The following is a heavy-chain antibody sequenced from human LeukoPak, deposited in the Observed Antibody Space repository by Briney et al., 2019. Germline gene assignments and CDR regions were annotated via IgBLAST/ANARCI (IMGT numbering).Heavy chain of an antibody. CDR2: INHGGST. CDR1: GGSFSGYY. V-gene: IGHV4-34*01. J-gene: IGHJ5*02. Sequence: PSETLSLTCAVYGGSFSGYYWSWIRQPPGKGLEWIGEINHGGSTNHNPSLKSRVTISVDTSKNQFSLKLSSVTAADTAVYYCARERLGWLQLWGFDPWGQGTLVTVSS. D-gene: IGHD5-24*01. CDR3: ARERLGWLQLWGFDP.